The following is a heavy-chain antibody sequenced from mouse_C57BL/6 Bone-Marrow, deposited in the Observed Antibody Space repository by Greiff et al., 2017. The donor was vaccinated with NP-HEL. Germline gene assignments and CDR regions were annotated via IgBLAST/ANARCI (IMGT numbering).Heavy chain of an antibody. D-gene: IGHD1-1*01. J-gene: IGHJ2*01. CDR3: ARVITTVVEYYFDY. Sequence: VQLKESGPELVKPGASVKMSCKASGYTFTDYNMHWVKQSHGKSLEWIGYINPNNGGTSYNQKFKGKATLTVNKSSSTAYMELRSLTSEDSAVYYCARVITTVVEYYFDYWGQGTTLTVSS. CDR2: INPNNGGT. V-gene: IGHV1-22*01. CDR1: GYTFTDYN.